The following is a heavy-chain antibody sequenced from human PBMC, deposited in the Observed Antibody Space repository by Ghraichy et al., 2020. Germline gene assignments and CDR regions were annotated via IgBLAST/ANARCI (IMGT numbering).Heavy chain of an antibody. D-gene: IGHD2-2*01. CDR2: ISSSSTYT. V-gene: IGHV3-11*06. J-gene: IGHJ4*02. CDR1: GFTFSDYY. Sequence: GESLNISCAASGFTFSDYYMSWIRQAPGKGLEWVSYISSSSTYTNYADSVKGRFTISRDNAKNSLYLQMNSLRAEDTAVYYCARVYCSSTSCYRALDYWGQGTLVTGSS. CDR3: ARVYCSSTSCYRALDY.